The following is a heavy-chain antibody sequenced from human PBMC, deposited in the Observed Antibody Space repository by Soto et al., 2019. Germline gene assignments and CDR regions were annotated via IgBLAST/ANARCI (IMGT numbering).Heavy chain of an antibody. CDR3: ARDQWLAAAGITWVEP. D-gene: IGHD6-13*01. Sequence: PSETLSLTCTVSGASMNSYHWSWIRQPAGKGLEWIGHIRSSGSTNYNPSLKSRVTMSVDTSKNQFSLRLMSLTAADTAVYYCARDQWLAAAGITWVEPWGQGSLVTVS. CDR1: GASMNSYH. J-gene: IGHJ5*02. V-gene: IGHV4-4*07. CDR2: IRSSGST.